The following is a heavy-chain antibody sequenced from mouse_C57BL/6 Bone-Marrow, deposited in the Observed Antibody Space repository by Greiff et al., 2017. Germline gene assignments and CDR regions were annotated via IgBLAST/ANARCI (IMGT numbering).Heavy chain of an antibody. V-gene: IGHV14-4*01. CDR2: IDPEIGDT. D-gene: IGHD2-2*01. CDR1: GFNIKDDY. Sequence: EVQLQESGAELVRPGASVKLSCTASGFNIKDDYIHWVKQRPEQGLEWIGWIDPEIGDTEYASKFQGKATITSDTSSNTAYLQLSSLPSEDTAVYYCSSFYGYSFDFWRQGPPLPVAS. CDR3: SSFYGYSFDF. J-gene: IGHJ2*01.